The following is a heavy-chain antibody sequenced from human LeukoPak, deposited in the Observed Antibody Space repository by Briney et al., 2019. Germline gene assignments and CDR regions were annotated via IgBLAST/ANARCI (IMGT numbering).Heavy chain of an antibody. V-gene: IGHV1-69*04. CDR3: ARHLYSESYYF. Sequence: ASVRVSCKASGGTFSTYAISWVRQAPGQGLEWMGRIIPILAIANYAQKFQGRVTITADKSTSTAYMELSSLRSEDTAVYYCARHLYSESYYFWGQGTLVTVSS. J-gene: IGHJ4*02. D-gene: IGHD1-26*01. CDR1: GGTFSTYA. CDR2: IIPILAIA.